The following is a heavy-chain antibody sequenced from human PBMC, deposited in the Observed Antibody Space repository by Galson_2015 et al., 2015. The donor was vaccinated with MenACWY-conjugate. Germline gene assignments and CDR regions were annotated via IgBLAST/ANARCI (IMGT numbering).Heavy chain of an antibody. J-gene: IGHJ3*02. CDR3: ARMHIVLDATDAFDI. Sequence: PALVKPTQTLTLTCTFSGFSLSTYEMCIYWVRQPPGKALEWLSRIDWRDNKYYTTSLKTRLTISKDTSTNQVVLTMTNVDPVDTATYYCARMHIVLDATDAFDIWGQGTMVTVSS. V-gene: IGHV2-70*11. D-gene: IGHD3-22*01. CDR1: GFSLSTYEMC. CDR2: IDWRDNK.